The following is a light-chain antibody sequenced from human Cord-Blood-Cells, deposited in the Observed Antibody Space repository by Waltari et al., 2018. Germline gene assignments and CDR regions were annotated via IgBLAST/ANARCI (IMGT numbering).Light chain of an antibody. CDR3: QNYFGTPWT. CDR1: QRVLYSSNNKNY. J-gene: IGKJ1*01. V-gene: IGKV4-1*01. CDR2: CAS. Sequence: DIVMSQSPDFLAVSLGERATINCKSSQRVLYSSNNKNYLAWYQQKPGEPPKLLIYCASTPESGVPDRFSRMGSGTDFTLTISSLRAEDVEVYDCQNYFGTPWTVGQGP.